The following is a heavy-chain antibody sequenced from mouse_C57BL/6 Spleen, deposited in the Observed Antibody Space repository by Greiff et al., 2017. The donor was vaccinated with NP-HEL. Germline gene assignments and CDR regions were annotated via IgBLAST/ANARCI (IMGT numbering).Heavy chain of an antibody. J-gene: IGHJ2*01. Sequence: EVQLQQSGPELVKPGASVKISCKASGYTFTDYYMNWVKQSHGKSLEWIGDINPNNGGTSYNQKFKGKATLTVDKSSSTAYMELRSLTSEDSAVYYCARSPFYYDGSSYDYWGQGTTLTVSS. V-gene: IGHV1-26*01. CDR2: INPNNGGT. D-gene: IGHD1-1*01. CDR3: ARSPFYYDGSSYDY. CDR1: GYTFTDYY.